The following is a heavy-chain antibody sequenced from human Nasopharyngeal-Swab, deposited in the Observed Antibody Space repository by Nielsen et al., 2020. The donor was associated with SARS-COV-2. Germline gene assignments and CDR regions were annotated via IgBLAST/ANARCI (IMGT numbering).Heavy chain of an antibody. CDR2: IYYSGST. D-gene: IGHD6-19*01. CDR3: ARVGSSGWYGYYYYGMDV. J-gene: IGHJ6*02. Sequence: SETLSLTCTVSGGSISSYYWSWIRQPPGKGLEWIGYIYYSGSTNYNPSLKSRVTISVDTSKSQFSLKLSSVTAADTAVYYCARVGSSGWYGYYYYGMDVWGQGTTVTVSS. CDR1: GGSISSYY. V-gene: IGHV4-59*01.